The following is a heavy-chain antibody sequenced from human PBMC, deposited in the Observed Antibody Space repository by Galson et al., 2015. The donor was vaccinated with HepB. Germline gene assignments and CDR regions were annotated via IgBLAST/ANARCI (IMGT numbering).Heavy chain of an antibody. V-gene: IGHV3-49*03. CDR3: ARGPRKSCTSTGCYRGVFDY. CDR1: GFMFDDSA. CDR2: IRNKAYGETT. Sequence: SLRLSCAASGFMFDDSAMSWFRQAPGKGLEWISFIRNKAYGETTEYAASVRGRFTISRDDSKSIAYLQMNSLQSEDTAVYYCARGPRKSCTSTGCYRGVFDYWGQGTLVSVSS. D-gene: IGHD2-2*02. J-gene: IGHJ4*02.